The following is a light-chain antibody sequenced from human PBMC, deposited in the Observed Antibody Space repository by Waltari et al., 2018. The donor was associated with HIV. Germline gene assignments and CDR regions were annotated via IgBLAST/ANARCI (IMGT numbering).Light chain of an antibody. CDR3: SSYTTSNTLEV. Sequence: QSALTQPASVSGSPGQSITISCTGTSSDVGGYNYVSWYQQHPGKAPKLIIYEVSNRPSGVSIRFSGSKSGNTASLTISGLQAEDEADYYCSSYTTSNTLEVFGGGTKLTVL. CDR2: EVS. J-gene: IGLJ3*02. V-gene: IGLV2-14*01. CDR1: SSDVGGYNY.